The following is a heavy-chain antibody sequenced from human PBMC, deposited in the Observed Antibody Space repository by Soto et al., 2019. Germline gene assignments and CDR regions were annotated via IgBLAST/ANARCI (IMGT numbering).Heavy chain of an antibody. CDR3: ARGPRYFDWLSESDYYYYYYMDV. Sequence: SETLSLTCSVSSGSISSYYWSCIRQPPGKGLEWIGYIYYSGSTNYNPSLKSRVTISVDTSKNQFSLKLSSVTAADTAAYYCARGPRYFDWLSESDYYYYYYMDVWGKGTTVTVSS. CDR2: IYYSGST. V-gene: IGHV4-59*08. J-gene: IGHJ6*03. D-gene: IGHD3-9*01. CDR1: SGSISSYY.